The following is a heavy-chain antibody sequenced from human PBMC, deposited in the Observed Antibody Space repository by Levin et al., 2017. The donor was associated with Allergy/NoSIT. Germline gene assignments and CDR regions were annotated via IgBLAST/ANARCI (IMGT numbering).Heavy chain of an antibody. D-gene: IGHD6-13*01. CDR1: GFTLNTCA. CDR2: TSGGGGWT. J-gene: IGHJ4*02. Sequence: GGSLRLSCVASGFTLNTCAMNWVRQAPGKGLEWVATTSGGGGWTNYTDSAKGRSTISRDNSKTMVYLQMTGLRAEDTAVYFCAKDMNGYSRPVDNWRQGTLVTVSS. CDR3: AKDMNGYSRPVDN. V-gene: IGHV3-23*01.